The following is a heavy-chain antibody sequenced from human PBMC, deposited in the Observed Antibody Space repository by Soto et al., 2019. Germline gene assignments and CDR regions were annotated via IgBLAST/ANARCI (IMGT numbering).Heavy chain of an antibody. V-gene: IGHV1-18*04. D-gene: IGHD6-13*01. CDR1: GYTFTSYG. CDR3: ARDRIAAAGYWFDP. Sequence: ASLKVPCKSSGYTFTSYGIMWVRQAPGQGLEWMGWISAYNGNTNYAQKLQGRVTMTTDTSTSTAYMELRSLRSDDTAVYYCARDRIAAAGYWFDPWGQGTLVTVS. J-gene: IGHJ5*02. CDR2: ISAYNGNT.